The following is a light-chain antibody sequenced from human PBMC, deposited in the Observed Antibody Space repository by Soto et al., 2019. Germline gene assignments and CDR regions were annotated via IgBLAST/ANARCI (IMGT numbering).Light chain of an antibody. Sequence: QSALTQPASVSGSPGQSITISCTGTSSDVGGYDHVSWYQQHPGKAPKLIIYDVTVRPSGISRRFSGSKSDNTGSLAVSGLQPEDEADYYCSSYTNKDTLLFGGGTKVTVL. CDR3: SSYTNKDTLL. CDR1: SSDVGGYDH. CDR2: DVT. J-gene: IGLJ3*02. V-gene: IGLV2-14*03.